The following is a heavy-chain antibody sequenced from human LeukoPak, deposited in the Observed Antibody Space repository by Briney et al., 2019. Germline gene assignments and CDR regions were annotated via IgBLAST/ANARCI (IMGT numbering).Heavy chain of an antibody. V-gene: IGHV3-53*01. CDR2: IYSGGST. CDR3: ASRNYFDSSGQTPIDY. Sequence: GGSLRLSCAASGFTFSHFWMSWVRQAPGKGLEWVSVIYSGGSTYYADSVKGRFTISRDSSKNTLYLQMNSLRAEDTAVYYCASRNYFDSSGQTPIDYWGQGTLVTVSS. CDR1: GFTFSHFW. J-gene: IGHJ4*02. D-gene: IGHD3-22*01.